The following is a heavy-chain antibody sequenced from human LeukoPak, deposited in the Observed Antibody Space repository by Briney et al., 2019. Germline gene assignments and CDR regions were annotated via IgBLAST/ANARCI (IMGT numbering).Heavy chain of an antibody. CDR2: INHSGST. Sequence: SETLSLTCAVYSGSFSGYYWSWIRQPPGKGLEWIGEINHSGSTNYNPSLKSRVTISVDTSKNRFSLKLSSVTAADTAVYYCAHAGGSYYYYYYMDVWGKGTTVTISS. D-gene: IGHD1-26*01. CDR1: SGSFSGYY. V-gene: IGHV4-34*01. CDR3: AHAGGSYYYYYYMDV. J-gene: IGHJ6*03.